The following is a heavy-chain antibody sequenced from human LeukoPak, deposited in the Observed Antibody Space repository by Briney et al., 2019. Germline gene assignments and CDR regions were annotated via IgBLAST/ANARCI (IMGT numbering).Heavy chain of an antibody. CDR2: INPNSGGT. V-gene: IGHV1-2*02. CDR3: ARDGPYYDILTRSGGDY. J-gene: IGHJ4*02. D-gene: IGHD3-9*01. CDR1: GYTFTGYY. Sequence: GASVKVSCKASGYTFTGYYMHWVRQAPGQGLEWMGWINPNSGGTNYAQKFQGRVTMTRDTSISTAYMELSRLRSDDTAVYYCARDGPYYDILTRSGGDYWGQGTLVTVSS.